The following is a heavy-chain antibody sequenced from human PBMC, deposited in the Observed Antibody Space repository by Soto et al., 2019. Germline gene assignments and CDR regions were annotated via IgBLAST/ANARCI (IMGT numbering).Heavy chain of an antibody. D-gene: IGHD2-15*01. CDR1: GFTFSSYT. J-gene: IGHJ4*02. V-gene: IGHV3-23*01. CDR3: AKAREVTLGRRSVAQ. Sequence: GGSLRLSCAASGFTFSSYTMTLVRQAPGKGLEWVSGVGVSGDGTYYADSVKGRFTISRDNSKNTLYLQMNSLRAEDTAIYYCAKAREVTLGRRSVAQWGQGTPVTVSS. CDR2: VGVSGDGT.